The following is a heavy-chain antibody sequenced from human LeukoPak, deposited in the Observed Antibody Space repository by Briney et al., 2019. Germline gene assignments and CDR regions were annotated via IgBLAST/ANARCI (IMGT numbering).Heavy chain of an antibody. J-gene: IGHJ3*02. CDR2: INPNSGGT. CDR1: GYTFTGYY. Sequence: ASVKVSCKASGYTFTGYYMHWVRQAPGQGLEWMGWINPNSGGTNYAQKFQGRVIMTRDTSISTAYMELSRLRSDDTAVYYCARGYYYDSSGYHDAFDIWGQGTMVTVSS. V-gene: IGHV1-2*02. D-gene: IGHD3-22*01. CDR3: ARGYYYDSSGYHDAFDI.